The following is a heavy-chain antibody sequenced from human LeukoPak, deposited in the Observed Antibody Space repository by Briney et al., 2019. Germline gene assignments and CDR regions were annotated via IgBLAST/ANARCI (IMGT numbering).Heavy chain of an antibody. V-gene: IGHV3-66*01. CDR2: IYSDGKT. D-gene: IGHD5-12*01. CDR1: GFTFGDYA. Sequence: GRSLRLSCTASGFTFGDYAMSWFRQAPGKGLEWVSVIYSDGKTHYADSVKGRFTISRDNSKSTLYLQMNSLRAEDTAVYYCARGMSGYSSYDYWGQGTLVTVSS. CDR3: ARGMSGYSSYDY. J-gene: IGHJ4*02.